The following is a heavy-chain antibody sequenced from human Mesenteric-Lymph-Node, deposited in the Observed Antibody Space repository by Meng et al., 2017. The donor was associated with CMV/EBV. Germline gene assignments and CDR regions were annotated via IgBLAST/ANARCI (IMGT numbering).Heavy chain of an antibody. Sequence: CKASGYAFTSYGVIWVRQAPGQGLEWVGWISTYNGNTNYAQKFQGRITMTTDTYTTTAYMELRSLRSDDTAVYYCARVMEINGEAFDYWGQGTLVTVSS. CDR1: GYAFTSYG. J-gene: IGHJ4*02. CDR3: ARVMEINGEAFDY. CDR2: ISTYNGNT. D-gene: IGHD2-8*01. V-gene: IGHV1-18*01.